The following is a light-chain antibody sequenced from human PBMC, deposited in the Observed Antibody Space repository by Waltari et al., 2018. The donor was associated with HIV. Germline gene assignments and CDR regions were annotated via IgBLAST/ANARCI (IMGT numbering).Light chain of an antibody. V-gene: IGKV3-20*01. CDR2: AAS. CDR3: QQYGSSLLFT. CDR1: QCVSSSY. J-gene: IGKJ3*01. Sequence: EIVLTQSPGTLSLSPGERATLSCRASQCVSSSYLAWYQQKPGQAPRLLIYAASSRATGIPDRFSGSGSGTDFSLTISRLEPEDFAVYYCQQYGSSLLFTFGPGTKVDIK.